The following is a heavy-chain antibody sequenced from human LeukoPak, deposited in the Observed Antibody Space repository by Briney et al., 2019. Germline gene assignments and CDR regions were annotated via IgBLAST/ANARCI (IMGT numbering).Heavy chain of an antibody. CDR1: GGSFSGYY. CDR3: ARGSLRYYYDSSGYAYFDY. Sequence: SETLFLTCAVYGGSFSGYYWSWIRQPPGKGLEWIGEINHSGSTNYNPSLKSRVTISVDASKNQFSLKLSSVTAADTAVYYCARGSLRYYYDSSGYAYFDYWGQGTLVTVSS. V-gene: IGHV4-34*01. D-gene: IGHD3-22*01. CDR2: INHSGST. J-gene: IGHJ4*02.